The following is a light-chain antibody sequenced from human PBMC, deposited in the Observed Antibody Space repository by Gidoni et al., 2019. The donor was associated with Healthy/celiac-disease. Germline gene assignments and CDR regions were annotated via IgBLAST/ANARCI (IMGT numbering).Light chain of an antibody. CDR1: QSVSSY. Sequence: EIVLTQPPATLSLSPGERATRSCRASQSVSSYLAWYQQKPGQAPRLLIYDASNRATGIPARFSGSGSGTDFTLTISSLEPEDFAVYYCQQRSNWPPWTFGQGTKVEIK. J-gene: IGKJ1*01. CDR2: DAS. CDR3: QQRSNWPPWT. V-gene: IGKV3-11*01.